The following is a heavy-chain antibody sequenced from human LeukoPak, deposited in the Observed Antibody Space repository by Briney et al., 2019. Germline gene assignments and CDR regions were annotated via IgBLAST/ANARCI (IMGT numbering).Heavy chain of an antibody. CDR2: ISGSGT. V-gene: IGHV3-23*01. CDR1: GFTFRSYA. Sequence: QPGGSLRLSCAASGFTFRSYAMIWVRQAPERGLQWVSGISGSGTYYADFAKGRFTISRDNSKNTLYLQMNSLRAEDTATYYCARDPNGDYIGAFDMWGQGTMVTVP. CDR3: ARDPNGDYIGAFDM. D-gene: IGHD4-17*01. J-gene: IGHJ3*02.